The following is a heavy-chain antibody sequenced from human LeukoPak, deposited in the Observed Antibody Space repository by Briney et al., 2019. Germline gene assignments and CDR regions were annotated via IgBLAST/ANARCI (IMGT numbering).Heavy chain of an antibody. V-gene: IGHV1-2*02. Sequence: ASVKVSCKASGYTFTGYYMHWVRQAPGQGLEWKGWINPNSGGTNYAQKFQGRVTMTRDTSISTAYMELSRLRSDDTAVYYCARGGSGYQLPEFDYWGQGTLVTVSS. CDR3: ARGGSGYQLPEFDY. D-gene: IGHD2-2*01. J-gene: IGHJ4*02. CDR1: GYTFTGYY. CDR2: INPNSGGT.